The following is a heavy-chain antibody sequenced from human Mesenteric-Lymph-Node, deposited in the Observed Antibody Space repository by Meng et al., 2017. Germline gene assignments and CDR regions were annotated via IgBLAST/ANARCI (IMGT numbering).Heavy chain of an antibody. V-gene: IGHV4-34*01. Sequence: HRQRVQPGLSMPPETPPRTGAVYGGSFSGYYCSWHRQPPGKGLEWIGEINHSGSTNYNPSLKSRVTISVDTSKNQFSLKLSSVTAADTAVYYCARGFVKYTVTRVGNWFDPWGQGTLVTVSS. CDR3: ARGFVKYTVTRVGNWFDP. CDR2: INHSGST. D-gene: IGHD4-17*01. J-gene: IGHJ5*02. CDR1: GGSFSGYY.